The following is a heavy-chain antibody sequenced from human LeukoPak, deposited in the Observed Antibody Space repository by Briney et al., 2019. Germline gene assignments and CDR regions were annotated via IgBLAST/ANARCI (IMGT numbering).Heavy chain of an antibody. V-gene: IGHV3-30*02. CDR3: AKEALDYYDRYFDY. Sequence: DSVKGRFTISRDNSKNTLYLQMNSLRAEDTAVYYCAKEALDYYDRYFDYWGQGTLVTVSS. D-gene: IGHD3-22*01. J-gene: IGHJ4*02.